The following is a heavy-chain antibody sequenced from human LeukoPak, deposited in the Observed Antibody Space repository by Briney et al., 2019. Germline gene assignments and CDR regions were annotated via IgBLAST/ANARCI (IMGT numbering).Heavy chain of an antibody. V-gene: IGHV4-34*01. CDR1: GGSFSGYY. CDR3: ARGIPPWYSSGWFDY. J-gene: IGHJ4*02. CDR2: INHSGST. D-gene: IGHD6-19*01. Sequence: SETLSLTCAVYGGSFSGYYWSWIRQPPGKGLEWIGKINHSGSTNYNPSLKSRVTISVDTSKNQFSLKLSSVTAADTAVYYCARGIPPWYSSGWFDYWGQGTLVTVSS.